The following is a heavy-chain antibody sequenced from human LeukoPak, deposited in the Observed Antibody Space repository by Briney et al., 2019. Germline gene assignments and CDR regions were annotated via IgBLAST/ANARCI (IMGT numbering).Heavy chain of an antibody. V-gene: IGHV3-30-3*01. CDR3: ARDSLYSSELDY. J-gene: IGHJ4*02. CDR1: GFTFSSYA. CDR2: ISYDGSNK. Sequence: GRSLRLSCAASGFTFSSYAMHWVRQAPGKGLEWVAVISYDGSNKYYADSVKGRFTISRDNSKNTLYLQMNSLRSDDTAVYYCARDSLYSSELDYWGQGTLVTVSS. D-gene: IGHD6-25*01.